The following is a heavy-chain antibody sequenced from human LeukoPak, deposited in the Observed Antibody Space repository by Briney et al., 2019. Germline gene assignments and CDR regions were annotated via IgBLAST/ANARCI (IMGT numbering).Heavy chain of an antibody. CDR1: GFTVSSNY. Sequence: HPGGSLRLSCAASGFTVSSNYMGWVRQAPGKGLEWLSIIYDSGDTYYADPVKGRFTISRDNSKNTLYLEMNSLRAEDTAVYYCANIGETYSSFYYFDYWGQGTLATVSS. V-gene: IGHV3-66*03. D-gene: IGHD6-6*01. J-gene: IGHJ4*02. CDR3: ANIGETYSSFYYFDY. CDR2: IYDSGDT.